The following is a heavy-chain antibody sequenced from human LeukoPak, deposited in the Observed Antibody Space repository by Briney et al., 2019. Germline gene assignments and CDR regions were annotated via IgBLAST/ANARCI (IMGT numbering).Heavy chain of an antibody. J-gene: IGHJ2*01. V-gene: IGHV1-69*13. CDR1: GGTFSSYA. D-gene: IGHD5-12*01. Sequence: ASVKVSCKASGGTFSSYAISWVRQAPGQGLEWMGGIIPIFGTANYAQKFQGRVTITADESTSTAYMELSSLRSEDTAVYYCARGPHPNGYSGYDSSWYFDLWGRGTLVTVSS. CDR2: IIPIFGTA. CDR3: ARGPHPNGYSGYDSSWYFDL.